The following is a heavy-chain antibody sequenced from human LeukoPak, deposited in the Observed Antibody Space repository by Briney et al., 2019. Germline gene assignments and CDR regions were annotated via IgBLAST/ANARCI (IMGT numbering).Heavy chain of an antibody. Sequence: GGSLRLSCAASGLTFSSYAMSWVRQTPGKGLEWVSSISNSGGRTFYTDSVKGRFTISRDNSKITLYLQMNSLRAEDTAVYYCAKSYNGYESKPDYWGQGTLVTVSS. CDR2: ISNSGGRT. CDR3: AKSYNGYESKPDY. CDR1: GLTFSSYA. J-gene: IGHJ4*02. V-gene: IGHV3-23*01. D-gene: IGHD5-12*01.